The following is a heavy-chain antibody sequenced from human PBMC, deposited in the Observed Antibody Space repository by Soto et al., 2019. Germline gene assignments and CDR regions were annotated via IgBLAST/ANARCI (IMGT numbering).Heavy chain of an antibody. CDR3: LRNYYYDSSGYYEPIDAFDI. Sequence: QVQLVQSGAEVKKPGASVKVSCKASGYTFTGYYMHWVRQAPGQGLEWMGWINPNSGGTNYAQKFQGRVTMTRDTSISTAYMVLSSLRSDDTAVYYYLRNYYYDSSGYYEPIDAFDIWGQGTIVTVSS. D-gene: IGHD3-22*01. CDR1: GYTFTGYY. CDR2: INPNSGGT. J-gene: IGHJ3*02. V-gene: IGHV1-2*02.